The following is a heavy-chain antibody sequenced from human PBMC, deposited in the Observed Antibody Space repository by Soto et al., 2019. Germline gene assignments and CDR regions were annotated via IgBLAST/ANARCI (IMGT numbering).Heavy chain of an antibody. J-gene: IGHJ4*02. Sequence: EVQLLESGGGLVQPGGSLRLSCAASGFAFNSSAMAWVRQAPGKGLEWVSYITSSGDSIYYADSVKGRFTVSRDNAKNSLFLQMNSLRDEDTAVYYCARLPKGSRVTSWGQGTLVTVSS. CDR1: GFAFNSSA. D-gene: IGHD4-17*01. CDR2: ITSSGDSI. V-gene: IGHV3-48*02. CDR3: ARLPKGSRVTS.